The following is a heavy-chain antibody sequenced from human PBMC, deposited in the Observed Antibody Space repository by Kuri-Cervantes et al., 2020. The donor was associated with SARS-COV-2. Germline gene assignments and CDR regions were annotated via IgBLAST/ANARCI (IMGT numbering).Heavy chain of an antibody. CDR2: ILHDGRNK. V-gene: IGHV3-30*18. CDR1: GFNFSRTD. Sequence: GRFRRLSFAASGFNFSRTDMHWVGQAPGKGREWLAVILHDGRNKKCIASGKGRFTIPRDNSKNTLYLHMKSLRSEETAMYYCAKNRVGVQDFWGQGTLVTVSS. D-gene: IGHD2-21*01. J-gene: IGHJ4*02. CDR3: AKNRVGVQDF.